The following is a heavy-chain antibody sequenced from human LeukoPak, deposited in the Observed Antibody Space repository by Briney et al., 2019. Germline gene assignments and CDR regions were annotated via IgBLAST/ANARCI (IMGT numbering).Heavy chain of an antibody. Sequence: GGSLRLSCAGSGFIFNNYAVHWVRQPPGKGLEWVSGISWNSGSIDYADSVKGRFTISRDNAKNSLYLQMNSLRVEDTAFHYCAKDNRRHYTSGPNPDSLHWGQGALVTVSS. V-gene: IGHV3-9*01. CDR3: AKDNRRHYTSGPNPDSLH. D-gene: IGHD6-19*01. CDR1: GFIFNNYA. CDR2: ISWNSGSI. J-gene: IGHJ4*02.